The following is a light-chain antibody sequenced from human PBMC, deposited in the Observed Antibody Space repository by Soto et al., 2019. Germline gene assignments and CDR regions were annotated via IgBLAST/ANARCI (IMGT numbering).Light chain of an antibody. V-gene: IGKV3-15*01. CDR2: GAS. CDR3: QEYDNWPLWT. J-gene: IGKJ1*01. Sequence: EIVLTQYQDTLSASPGERATLSCRTSQSVRSNLAWYQQKPGQAPRLLIYGASTRATGVPARFSGSGSGTEFPLTINSLQSEDFALYYCQEYDNWPLWTFGQGTKVDI. CDR1: QSVRSN.